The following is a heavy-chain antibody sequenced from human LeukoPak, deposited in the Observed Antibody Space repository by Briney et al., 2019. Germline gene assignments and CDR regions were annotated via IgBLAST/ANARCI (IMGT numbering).Heavy chain of an antibody. CDR3: ARIADQGYYYMDV. CDR2: ISISGSII. V-gene: IGHV3-11*01. Sequence: GGSLSLSCAASGFTFSDYYMSWIRQAPGKGLEWVSYISISGSIIYYADSVKGRLTISRDNAKNSLYLQMNSLRAEDTAVYYCARIADQGYYYMDVWGKGTTVTISS. J-gene: IGHJ6*03. D-gene: IGHD2-21*01. CDR1: GFTFSDYY.